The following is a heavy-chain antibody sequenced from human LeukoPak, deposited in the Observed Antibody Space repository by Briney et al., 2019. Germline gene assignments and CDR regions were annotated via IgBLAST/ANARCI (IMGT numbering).Heavy chain of an antibody. CDR3: AKAKYSGSYYFDY. D-gene: IGHD1-26*01. Sequence: GRSLRLSCAASGFTFSSYGMHWVRQAPGKGLEWVAVISYDGSNKYYADSAKGRFTISRDNSKNTLYLQMNSLRAEDTAVYYCAKAKYSGSYYFDYWGQGTLVTVSS. CDR2: ISYDGSNK. V-gene: IGHV3-30*18. CDR1: GFTFSSYG. J-gene: IGHJ4*02.